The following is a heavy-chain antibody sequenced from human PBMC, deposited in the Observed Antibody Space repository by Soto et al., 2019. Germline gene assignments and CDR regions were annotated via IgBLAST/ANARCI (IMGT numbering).Heavy chain of an antibody. V-gene: IGHV3-7*01. CDR1: GFTVSSYW. Sequence: EVQLVESGGGLVQPGGSLRLSCAASGFTVSSYWMTWVRQSPGRGLEWLANLHEDGSVKGYADSVKGRFTIYRDNARNSLNLQMNSLRAEDTAVYYCARDIPKVACYLDYWCQGTLGTGSS. D-gene: IGHD2-2*01. J-gene: IGHJ4*02. CDR3: ARDIPKVACYLDY. CDR2: LHEDGSVK.